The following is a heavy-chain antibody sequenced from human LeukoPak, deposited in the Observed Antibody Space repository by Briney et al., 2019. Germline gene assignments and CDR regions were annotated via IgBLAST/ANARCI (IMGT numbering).Heavy chain of an antibody. CDR3: ARVSGATITTYYGMDV. Sequence: SETLSLTCNVCVGSFSRHYWSWIRQPPGKGLEWIGNIHYSGSTNYNPSLKSRVTISIDTSKNQFSLRLSSVTSVDTAVYYCARVSGATITTYYGMDVWGQGTTVTVS. J-gene: IGHJ6*02. CDR1: VGSFSRHY. D-gene: IGHD5-12*01. V-gene: IGHV4-59*11. CDR2: IHYSGST.